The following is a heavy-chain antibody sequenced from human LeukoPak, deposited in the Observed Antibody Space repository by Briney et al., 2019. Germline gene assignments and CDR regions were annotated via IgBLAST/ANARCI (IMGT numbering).Heavy chain of an antibody. CDR3: ASPISSGWSTDFDY. Sequence: GASVKVSCKASGYTFTGYYMHWVRQAPGQGLGWMGWINPNSGGTNYAQKFQGRVTMTRDTSISTAYMELSRLRSDDTAVYYCASPISSGWSTDFDYWGQGTLVTVSS. CDR2: INPNSGGT. D-gene: IGHD6-19*01. V-gene: IGHV1-2*02. CDR1: GYTFTGYY. J-gene: IGHJ4*02.